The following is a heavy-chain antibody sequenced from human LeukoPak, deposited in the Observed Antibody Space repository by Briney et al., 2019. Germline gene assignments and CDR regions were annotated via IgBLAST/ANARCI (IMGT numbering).Heavy chain of an antibody. D-gene: IGHD3-10*01. CDR2: ISSNSSTI. V-gene: IGHV3-48*01. J-gene: IGHJ4*02. CDR3: ARDLIPSLVRGNGVDY. Sequence: GGSLRLSCAASGFTFSSYSMNWVRQAPGKGLEWVSYISSNSSTIYYADSVKGRFTISRDNAKNSLYLQMNSLRAEDTAVYYCARDLIPSLVRGNGVDYWGQGTLVTVSS. CDR1: GFTFSSYS.